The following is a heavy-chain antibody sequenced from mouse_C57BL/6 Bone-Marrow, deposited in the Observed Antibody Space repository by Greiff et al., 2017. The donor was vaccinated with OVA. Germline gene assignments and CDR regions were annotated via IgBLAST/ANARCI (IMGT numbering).Heavy chain of an antibody. J-gene: IGHJ3*01. Sequence: QVQLKQSGAELMKPGASVKLSCKATGYTFTGYWIEWVKPRPGHGLEWIGEILPGSGSTNYNEKFKGKATFTATTSSNTAYMQLSSLTTEDSAIYYCARCPSYGNYGDWFAYWGQGTLVTVSA. D-gene: IGHD2-1*01. V-gene: IGHV1-9*01. CDR3: ARCPSYGNYGDWFAY. CDR2: ILPGSGST. CDR1: GYTFTGYW.